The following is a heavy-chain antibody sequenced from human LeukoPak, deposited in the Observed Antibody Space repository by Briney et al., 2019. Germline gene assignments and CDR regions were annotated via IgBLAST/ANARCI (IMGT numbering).Heavy chain of an antibody. J-gene: IGHJ4*02. V-gene: IGHV1-8*01. CDR2: MNPNSGNT. CDR1: GYTFTSYD. D-gene: IGHD3-10*01. Sequence: ASVKVSCKTSGYTFTSYDINWVRQATGQGLEWMGWMNPNSGNTGYAQKFQGRVTMTRNTSISTAYMELSSLRSEDTAVYYCARGGDLANYGSGSPDYWGQGTLVTVSS. CDR3: ARGGDLANYGSGSPDY.